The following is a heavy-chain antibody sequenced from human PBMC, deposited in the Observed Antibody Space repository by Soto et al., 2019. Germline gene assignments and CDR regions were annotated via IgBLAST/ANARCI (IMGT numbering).Heavy chain of an antibody. CDR3: ARYLGYCSGGSCYVDY. CDR2: IYYSGST. Sequence: QLQLQESGPGLVKPSETLSLTCTVSGGSISSSSYYWGWIRQPPGKGLEWIGSIYYSGSTYYNPSLKSRVTFSVDTSKSEFSLKLSSVTAADTAVYYCARYLGYCSGGSCYVDYWGQGTLVTVSS. CDR1: GGSISSSSYY. J-gene: IGHJ4*02. D-gene: IGHD2-15*01. V-gene: IGHV4-39*01.